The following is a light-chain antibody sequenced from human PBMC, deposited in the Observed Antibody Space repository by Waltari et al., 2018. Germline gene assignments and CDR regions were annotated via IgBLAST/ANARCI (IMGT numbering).Light chain of an antibody. Sequence: EISLTQLSATPAVLPAERSTLSCRASQSISSNLAWYQHKPGQAPRLLIYGASARATGIPARFSGSGSGTEFTLTISSLQSEDFAVYFCQQYDNWLGTFGQGTKVEIK. J-gene: IGKJ1*01. V-gene: IGKV3-15*01. CDR3: QQYDNWLGT. CDR2: GAS. CDR1: QSISSN.